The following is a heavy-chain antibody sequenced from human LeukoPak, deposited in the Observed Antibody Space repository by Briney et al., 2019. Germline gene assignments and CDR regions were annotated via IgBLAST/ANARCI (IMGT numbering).Heavy chain of an antibody. CDR3: ARSLGEWELRNGMDV. CDR1: GYTFTSYY. V-gene: IGHV1-46*01. J-gene: IGHJ6*02. Sequence: GASVKVSCKASGYTFTSYYMHWVRQAPGQGHEWMGIINPSGGSTSYAQKFQGRVTMTRDTSTSTVYMELSSLRSEDTAVYYCARSLGEWELRNGMDVWGQGTTVTVSS. D-gene: IGHD1-26*01. CDR2: INPSGGST.